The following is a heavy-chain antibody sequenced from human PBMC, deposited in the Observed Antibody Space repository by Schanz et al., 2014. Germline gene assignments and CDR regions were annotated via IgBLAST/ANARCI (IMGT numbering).Heavy chain of an antibody. CDR2: INAHTGNT. CDR1: GYIFGSHG. D-gene: IGHD3-10*01. CDR3: ARVHIATYHYNSPGAFDI. Sequence: QLMQSGSEVRKSGASVKVSCKASGYIFGSHGMTWVRQAPGQGPELMGWINAHTGNTQYAQKFQGRVNMTRDTVTTTVHLELTRLRTDDTAIYYCARVHIATYHYNSPGAFDIWGQGTMVTVSS. J-gene: IGHJ3*02. V-gene: IGHV1-18*01.